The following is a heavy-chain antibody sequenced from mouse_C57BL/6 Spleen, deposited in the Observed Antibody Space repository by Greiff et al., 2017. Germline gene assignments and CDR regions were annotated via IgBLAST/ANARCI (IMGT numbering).Heavy chain of an antibody. D-gene: IGHD1-1*01. CDR3: ARGYYGSKPFAD. CDR2: INPNNGGT. J-gene: IGHJ3*01. CDR1: GYTFTDYN. V-gene: IGHV1-18*01. Sequence: VQLKESGPELVKPGASVKIPCKASGYTFTDYNMDWVKQSHGKSLEWIGDINPNNGGTIYNQKFKGKATLTVDKSSSTAYMELRSLTSEDTAVYYRARGYYGSKPFADWGQGTLVTVSA.